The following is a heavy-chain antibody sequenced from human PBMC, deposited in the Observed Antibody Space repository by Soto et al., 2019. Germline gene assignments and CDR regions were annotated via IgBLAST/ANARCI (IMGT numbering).Heavy chain of an antibody. CDR3: ARTSRFDC. J-gene: IGHJ4*02. D-gene: IGHD6-6*01. Sequence: QVQLQQWGAGLLKPSETLSLTCAVYCGSFSGDYWSWIRQPPGKGLEWIGEINHSGSTNYNPSLKSRVTMSVDTSKNQFSLKLSSVTAAATAVYYCARTSRFDCWGQGTLVTVSS. CDR2: INHSGST. V-gene: IGHV4-34*01. CDR1: CGSFSGDY.